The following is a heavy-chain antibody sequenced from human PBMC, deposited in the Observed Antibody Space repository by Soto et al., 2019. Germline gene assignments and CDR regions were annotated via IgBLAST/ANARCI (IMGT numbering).Heavy chain of an antibody. V-gene: IGHV1-69*13. CDR3: ARAASYYYDSSGYYIPGY. Sequence: SVKVSCKASGGTFSSYAISWVRQAPGQGLEWMGGIIPIFGTANYAQKFQGRVTITADESTSTAYMELSSLRSEDTAVYYCARAASYYYDSSGYYIPGYWGQGTLVTVSS. D-gene: IGHD3-22*01. J-gene: IGHJ4*02. CDR1: GGTFSSYA. CDR2: IIPIFGTA.